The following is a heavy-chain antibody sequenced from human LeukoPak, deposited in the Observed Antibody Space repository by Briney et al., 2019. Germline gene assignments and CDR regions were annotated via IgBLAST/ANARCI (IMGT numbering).Heavy chain of an antibody. V-gene: IGHV1-24*01. D-gene: IGHD6-19*01. CDR1: GYTLTELS. CDR3: ATGGIAVAERFDY. Sequence: GASVKVSCKVSGYTLTELSMHWVRQAPGKGLEWMGGFDPEDGETIYAQKFQGRVTMTEDTSTDTAYMELSSLRSEDTAVHYCATGGIAVAERFDYWGQGTLVTVSS. CDR2: FDPEDGET. J-gene: IGHJ4*02.